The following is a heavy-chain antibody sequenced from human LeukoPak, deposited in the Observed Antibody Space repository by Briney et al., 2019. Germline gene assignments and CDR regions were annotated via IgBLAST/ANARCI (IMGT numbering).Heavy chain of an antibody. CDR1: GYAFNSYD. Sequence: ASVKVSCKASGYAFNSYDISWLRQAPGQGLEWLGWISVYKGHTNYAQRLQGRVTMTTDTSTSTACVELRGLRSDDTAVYYCARPYLQSETLSASFDPWGQGTLVTVSS. CDR3: ARPYLQSETLSASFDP. CDR2: ISVYKGHT. V-gene: IGHV1-18*01. D-gene: IGHD1-14*01. J-gene: IGHJ5*02.